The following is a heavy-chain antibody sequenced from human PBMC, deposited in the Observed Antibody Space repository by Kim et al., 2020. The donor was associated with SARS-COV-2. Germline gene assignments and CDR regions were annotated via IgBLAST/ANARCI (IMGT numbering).Heavy chain of an antibody. CDR2: IKSKTDGGTT. Sequence: GGSLRLSCAASGFTFSNAWMSWVRQAPGKGLEWVGRIKSKTDGGTTDYAAPVKGRFTISRDDSKNTLYLQMNSLKTEDTAVYYCTTEHYYDSSGYYYYYYYGMDVWGQGTTVTVSS. V-gene: IGHV3-15*01. CDR1: GFTFSNAW. CDR3: TTEHYYDSSGYYYYYYYGMDV. J-gene: IGHJ6*02. D-gene: IGHD3-22*01.